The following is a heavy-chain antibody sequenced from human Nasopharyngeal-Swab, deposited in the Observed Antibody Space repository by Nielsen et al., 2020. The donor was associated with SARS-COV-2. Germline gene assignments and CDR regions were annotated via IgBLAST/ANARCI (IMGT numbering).Heavy chain of an antibody. CDR2: LSGTGGNT. J-gene: IGHJ4*02. CDR3: ARDGYNNYWYVDY. D-gene: IGHD1-14*01. V-gene: IGHV3-23*01. CDR1: GFAFGYYA. Sequence: GESLKISCAASGFAFGYYAMSWVRQAPGKGLEWVSALSGTGGNTYYADSVKGRFTISRDNSKNTLFLQMNSLRAEDTAIYYCARDGYNNYWYVDYWGQGNLVTVSS.